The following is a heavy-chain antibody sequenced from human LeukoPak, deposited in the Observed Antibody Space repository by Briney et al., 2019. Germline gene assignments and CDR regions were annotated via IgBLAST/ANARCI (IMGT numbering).Heavy chain of an antibody. CDR1: GFTFSSYA. CDR3: ASLSTTVVTPTFDY. Sequence: GGSLRLSCAASGFTFSSYAMHWVRQAPGKGLEWVAVISYDGSSKYYADSVKGRFTISRDNSKNTLYLQMNSLRAEDTAVYYCASLSTTVVTPTFDYWGQGTLVTVSS. J-gene: IGHJ4*02. CDR2: ISYDGSSK. D-gene: IGHD4-23*01. V-gene: IGHV3-30-3*01.